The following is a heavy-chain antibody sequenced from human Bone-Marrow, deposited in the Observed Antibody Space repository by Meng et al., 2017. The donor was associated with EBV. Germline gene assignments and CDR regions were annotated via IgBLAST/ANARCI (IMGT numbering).Heavy chain of an antibody. CDR2: INPSGRST. V-gene: IGHV1-46*01. D-gene: IGHD3-22*01. CDR1: GYSFTSYY. J-gene: IGHJ4*02. CDR3: ARSYDSSGYSRATFDY. Sequence: QGSVVQSGAEVKRPGALVKVYRKDYGYSFTSYYMQWVRQVPGQGLWWMGRINPSGRSTSYAQKFQGRVAMTKDTSTSTVYMELSSLRSEDTAVYYCARSYDSSGYSRATFDYWGQGTLVTVSS.